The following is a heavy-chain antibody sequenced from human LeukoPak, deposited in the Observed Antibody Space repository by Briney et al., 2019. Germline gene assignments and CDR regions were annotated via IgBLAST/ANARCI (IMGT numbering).Heavy chain of an antibody. D-gene: IGHD7-27*01. V-gene: IGHV1-2*04. CDR1: GGTFSSYA. CDR3: ARDLGSDYYYGMDV. Sequence: ASVTVSCKASGGTFSSYAISWVRQAPGQGLEWMGWINPNSGGTNYAQKFQGWVTMTRDTSISTAYMELSRLRSDDTAVYYCARDLGSDYYYGMDVWGQGTTVTVSS. J-gene: IGHJ6*02. CDR2: INPNSGGT.